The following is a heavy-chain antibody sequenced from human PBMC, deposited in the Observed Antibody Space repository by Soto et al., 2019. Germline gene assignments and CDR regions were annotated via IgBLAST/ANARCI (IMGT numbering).Heavy chain of an antibody. D-gene: IGHD6-19*01. Sequence: PGGSLRLSCSASGFTFSSYAMHWVRQNPGKGLEYVSAISSNGGSTYYADSVKGRFTISRDNSKNTLYLQMSSLRAEDTAVYYSVKDSFLGYSSGWSDFDYWGQGTLVTVSS. CDR1: GFTFSSYA. V-gene: IGHV3-64D*06. CDR3: VKDSFLGYSSGWSDFDY. CDR2: ISSNGGST. J-gene: IGHJ4*02.